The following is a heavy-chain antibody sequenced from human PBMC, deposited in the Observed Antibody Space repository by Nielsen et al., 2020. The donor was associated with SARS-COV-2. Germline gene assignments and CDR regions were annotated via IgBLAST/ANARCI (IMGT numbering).Heavy chain of an antibody. V-gene: IGHV5-10-1*01. Sequence: GESLKISCQGSGYSFTSYWISWVRQMPGKGLEWMGRIDPSDSYTNYSPSFQGHVTISADKSTSTAYLQWSSLKASDTAMYYCAVQDYYDSSGYSIDYWGQGTLVTVSS. CDR3: AVQDYYDSSGYSIDY. J-gene: IGHJ4*02. CDR2: IDPSDSYT. CDR1: GYSFTSYW. D-gene: IGHD3-22*01.